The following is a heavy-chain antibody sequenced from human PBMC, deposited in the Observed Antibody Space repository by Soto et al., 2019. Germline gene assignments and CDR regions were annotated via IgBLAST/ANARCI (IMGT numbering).Heavy chain of an antibody. CDR3: AREFHRLYSSGWYPLGY. J-gene: IGHJ4*02. CDR1: GGTFSSYA. CDR2: IIPIFGTA. Sequence: QVQLVQSGAEVKKPGSSVKVSCKASGGTFSSYAISWVRQAPGQGLEWMGGIIPIFGTANYAQKFQGRVTITADESTSTAYMELSSLRSEDTAVYYCAREFHRLYSSGWYPLGYWGQGTLVTVSS. V-gene: IGHV1-69*01. D-gene: IGHD6-19*01.